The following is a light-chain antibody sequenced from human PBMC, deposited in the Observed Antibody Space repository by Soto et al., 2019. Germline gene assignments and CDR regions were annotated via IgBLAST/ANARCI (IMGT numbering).Light chain of an antibody. CDR3: QQYDALPYT. Sequence: DIQMTQSPSSLSASLGDRVTITCRASHDISNFLSWSQQKPGKDPKLLIYNASHLETGVSSRFSGRGSGAHFTFTISSLQPVDIATYSCQQYDALPYTFGQGTKLEIK. CDR2: NAS. J-gene: IGKJ2*01. V-gene: IGKV1-33*01. CDR1: HDISNF.